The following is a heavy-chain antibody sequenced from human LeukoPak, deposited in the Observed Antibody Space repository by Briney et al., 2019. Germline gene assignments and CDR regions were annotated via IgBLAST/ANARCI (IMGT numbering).Heavy chain of an antibody. J-gene: IGHJ5*02. CDR3: AREIVVVPAVGFDP. CDR2: IIPNSGVT. CDR1: GYTFTGYN. D-gene: IGHD2-2*01. V-gene: IGHV1-2*06. Sequence: ASVKVSCKASGYTFTGYNLHWVRQAPGQGLEWMGRIIPNSGVTNYAQKFQGRITVTRDTSINTVYMELSSLRSDDTAVYYCAREIVVVPAVGFDPWGQGTLVTVSS.